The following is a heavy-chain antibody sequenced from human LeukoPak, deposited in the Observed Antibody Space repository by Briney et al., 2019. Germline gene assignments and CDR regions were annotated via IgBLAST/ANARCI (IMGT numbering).Heavy chain of an antibody. D-gene: IGHD1-26*01. J-gene: IGHJ4*02. CDR2: IYYSGST. V-gene: IGHV4-61*08. CDR3: ARSLRSPLIVGATRV. Sequence: SETLSLTCTVSGGSISSGGYYWLWIRQPPGEGLEWIGYIYYSGSTNYNPSLKSRVTISVDTSKNQFSLKLSSVTAADTAVYYCARSLRSPLIVGATRVWGQGTPVTVSS. CDR1: GGSISSGGYY.